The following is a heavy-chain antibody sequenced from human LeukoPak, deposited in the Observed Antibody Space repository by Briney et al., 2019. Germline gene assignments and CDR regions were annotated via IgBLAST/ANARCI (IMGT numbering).Heavy chain of an antibody. V-gene: IGHV1-69*04. D-gene: IGHD2-15*01. J-gene: IGHJ3*02. Sequence: ASVKVSCKASGGTFSSYAISWVRQAPGQGLEWMGRIIPILGIANYAQKFQGRVTITADKSTSTAYMELSSLRSEDTAVYYCARGGQMAYCSGGSCYSAFDIWGQGTMVTVSS. CDR1: GGTFSSYA. CDR2: IIPILGIA. CDR3: ARGGQMAYCSGGSCYSAFDI.